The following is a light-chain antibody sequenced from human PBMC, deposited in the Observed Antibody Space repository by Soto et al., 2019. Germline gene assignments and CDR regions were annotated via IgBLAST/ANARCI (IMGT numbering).Light chain of an antibody. CDR1: TGAVTSGHY. J-gene: IGLJ2*01. CDR2: DTS. CDR3: LLSYSATPPA. Sequence: QAVVTQEPSLTVSPGGTVTLTCGSTTGAVTSGHYPYWFQQKPGQAPRTLIYDTSNKYSWTPARFSGSLLGGKAALTLSGAQPEDEDDYYCLLSYSATPPAFGGGTKLTVL. V-gene: IGLV7-46*01.